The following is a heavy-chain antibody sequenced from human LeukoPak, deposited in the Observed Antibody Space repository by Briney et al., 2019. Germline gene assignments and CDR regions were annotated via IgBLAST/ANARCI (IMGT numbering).Heavy chain of an antibody. CDR3: ARELPTSGLDV. V-gene: IGHV3-33*01. CDR2: IYYDGSDK. J-gene: IGHJ6*02. CDR1: GFTFSSYG. Sequence: PGRSLRLSCAASGFTFSSYGMHWVRQAPGKGLEWVAIIYYDGSDKYYADSVKGRFTISRDNSKDTLYLQMNSLRAEDTAVYYCARELPTSGLDVWSQGTTVTVSS. D-gene: IGHD1-26*01.